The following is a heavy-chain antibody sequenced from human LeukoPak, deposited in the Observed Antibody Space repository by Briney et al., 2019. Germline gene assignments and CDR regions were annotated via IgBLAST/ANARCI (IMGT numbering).Heavy chain of an antibody. CDR1: GYTFTDYY. Sequence: ASVKVSCKTSGYTFTDYYLHWVRQAPGQGLEWMGRIDPNSGGTNYGQKFQVRVTVTRDTSISTVYMELSGLRSDDTAVYYCARVPGPYTTSRFDYWGQGTLVTVSP. D-gene: IGHD6-13*01. V-gene: IGHV1-2*02. CDR3: ARVPGPYTTSRFDY. CDR2: IDPNSGGT. J-gene: IGHJ4*02.